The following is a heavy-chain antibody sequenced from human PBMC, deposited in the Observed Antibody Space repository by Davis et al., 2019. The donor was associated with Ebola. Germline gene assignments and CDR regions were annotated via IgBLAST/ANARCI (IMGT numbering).Heavy chain of an antibody. Sequence: SVKVSCKASGGTLSRYSISWVRLAPGQGLEWVGGTVPILGLTNYAPKFQGRVTVAADESTSTAYMELSSLRSDDTAVYYCATGHLVEEHVGGYYFNYMDVWGRGTTVTVSS. CDR2: TVPILGLT. D-gene: IGHD1/OR15-1a*01. V-gene: IGHV1-69*10. CDR1: GGTLSRYS. J-gene: IGHJ6*03. CDR3: ATGHLVEEHVGGYYFNYMDV.